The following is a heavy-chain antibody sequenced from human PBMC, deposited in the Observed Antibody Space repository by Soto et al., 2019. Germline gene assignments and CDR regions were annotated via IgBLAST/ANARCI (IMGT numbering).Heavy chain of an antibody. V-gene: IGHV3-23*01. CDR3: ASPEWELLSLPFRY. Sequence: EVQLLESGGDLAQPGGSLRLACAASGFTFSSYAVSWVRQAPGKGLEWVSAVTARGDRAYYADSVQGRFTISRDNSKNTLYLEMNNLRVEDTAVYYCASPEWELLSLPFRYWGQGTVVIVSS. J-gene: IGHJ4*02. CDR2: VTARGDRA. D-gene: IGHD1-26*01. CDR1: GFTFSSYA.